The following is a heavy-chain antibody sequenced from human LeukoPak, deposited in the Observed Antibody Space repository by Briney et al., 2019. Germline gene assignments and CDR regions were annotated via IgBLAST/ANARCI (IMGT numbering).Heavy chain of an antibody. CDR3: AKERESDLWGLDH. D-gene: IGHD2-21*01. V-gene: IGHV3-48*03. CDR2: ISSGGGSE. CDR1: GFIFSNYE. J-gene: IGHJ4*02. Sequence: GGSLRLSCAASGFIFSNYEMNWVRQAPGKGLEWISYISSGGGSEYYADSVKGRFTISRDNSKSSLYLEMNSLTSDDTAVYYCAKERESDLWGLDHWGQGTLVTVSS.